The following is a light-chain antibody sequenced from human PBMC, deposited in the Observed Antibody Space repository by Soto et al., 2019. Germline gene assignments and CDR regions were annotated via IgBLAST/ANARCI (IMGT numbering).Light chain of an antibody. Sequence: DIQITQSPSSLSTSVGDSVAITFQASQDIRNNLNWYQQKQGKAPKPLIYDASNLETGVPSRFSGSGSGTDLTLTISSLQPEDVATYFCQQFDQLPRTFGQGTKVDIK. CDR1: QDIRNN. J-gene: IGKJ2*01. CDR3: QQFDQLPRT. V-gene: IGKV1-33*01. CDR2: DAS.